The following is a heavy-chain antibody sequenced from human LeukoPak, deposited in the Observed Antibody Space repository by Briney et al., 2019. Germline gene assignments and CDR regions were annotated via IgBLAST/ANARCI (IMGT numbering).Heavy chain of an antibody. CDR1: GGTFSSYA. CDR2: IIPIFGTA. CDR3: ARQGYYYDSSGYSQRADY. V-gene: IGHV1-69*05. D-gene: IGHD3-22*01. Sequence: ASVKVSCKASGGTFSSYAISWGRHAPGQGLEWRGGIIPIFGTANYAQKCQGRGTITTAESTSTAYLELSSLGSEDTAVYYCARQGYYYDSSGYSQRADYWGQGTLVTVSS. J-gene: IGHJ4*02.